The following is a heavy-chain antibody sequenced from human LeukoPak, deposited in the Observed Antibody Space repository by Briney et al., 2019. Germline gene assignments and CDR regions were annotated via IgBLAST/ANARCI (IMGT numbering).Heavy chain of an antibody. CDR2: IISDGSST. V-gene: IGHV3-74*03. Sequence: GGSLRLSCAASGFSFSSHWMHWVRQAPGEGLVWVSRIISDGSSTTYADSAKGRFTISRDNAKDTLYLEMNSLGAEDTAVYYCARARRCGVYSGGRCYDNFFDLWGRGTLVTVSS. CDR1: GFSFSSHW. J-gene: IGHJ2*01. D-gene: IGHD2-15*01. CDR3: ARARRCGVYSGGRCYDNFFDL.